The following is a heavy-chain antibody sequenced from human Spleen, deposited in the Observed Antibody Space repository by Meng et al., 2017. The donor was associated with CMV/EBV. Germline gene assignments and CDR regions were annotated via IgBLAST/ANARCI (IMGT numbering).Heavy chain of an antibody. CDR2: MNPNSGNT. J-gene: IGHJ2*01. CDR1: TFTSYD. D-gene: IGHD2-2*01. V-gene: IGHV1-8*03. CDR3: ARAGVVVPAAIRYWYFDL. Sequence: TFTSYDINWGRQATGQGLEWMGWMNPNSGNTGYAQKFQGRVTITRNTSISTAYMELSSLRSEDTAVYYCARAGVVVPAAIRYWYFDLWGRGTLVTVSS.